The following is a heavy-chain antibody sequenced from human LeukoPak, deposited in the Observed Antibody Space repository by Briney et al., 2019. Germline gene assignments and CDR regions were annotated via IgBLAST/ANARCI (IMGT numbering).Heavy chain of an antibody. CDR1: GFTFSSYA. D-gene: IGHD5-24*01. J-gene: IGHJ4*02. Sequence: GSLRLSCAASGFTFSSYAMHWVRQAPGKGLEWVAVISYDGSNKYYADSVKGRFTISRDNSKNTLYLQMNSLRAEDTAVYYCARDRIWYFDYWGQGTLVTVS. V-gene: IGHV3-30*04. CDR2: ISYDGSNK. CDR3: ARDRIWYFDY.